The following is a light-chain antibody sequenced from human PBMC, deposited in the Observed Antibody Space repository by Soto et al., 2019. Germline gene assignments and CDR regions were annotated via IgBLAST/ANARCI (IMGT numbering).Light chain of an antibody. J-gene: IGKJ1*01. CDR3: QQYGNSPLT. CDR1: QSVSSSY. Sequence: EIVLTQSPGTLSLSPGERATLSCRASQSVSSSYLAWYQQKPGQAPRLLIYGASSRATGIPDRFSGSGSGTDFTLNISRLEPEDFAVYYCQQYGNSPLTFDQGTKVEIK. CDR2: GAS. V-gene: IGKV3-20*01.